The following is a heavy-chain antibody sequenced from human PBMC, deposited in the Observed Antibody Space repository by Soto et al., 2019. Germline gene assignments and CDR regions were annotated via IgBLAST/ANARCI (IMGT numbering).Heavy chain of an antibody. D-gene: IGHD3-9*01. V-gene: IGHV1-3*01. CDR2: INAGNGNT. Sequence: QVQLVQSGAEVKKPGASVKVSCKASGYTFTSYAMHWVRQAPGQRLEWMGWINAGNGNTKYSQKFQGRVTITRDTAACTAYMELSSLRSEDTAVYYCAIPYYDILTGPSYAFDIWGQGTMVTVSS. CDR1: GYTFTSYA. CDR3: AIPYYDILTGPSYAFDI. J-gene: IGHJ3*02.